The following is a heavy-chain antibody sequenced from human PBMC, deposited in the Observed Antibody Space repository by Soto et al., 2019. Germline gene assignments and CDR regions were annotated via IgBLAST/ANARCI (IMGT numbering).Heavy chain of an antibody. CDR2: INSDGSST. Sequence: PGGSLRLSCAASGFTFSSYGMHWVRQAPGKGLVWVSRINSDGSSTSYADSVKGRFTISRDNAKNTLYLQMNSLRAEDTAVYYCARERTSMIVVGTTDYWGQGTLVTVSS. CDR3: ARERTSMIVVGTTDY. V-gene: IGHV3-74*01. D-gene: IGHD3-22*01. CDR1: GFTFSSYG. J-gene: IGHJ4*02.